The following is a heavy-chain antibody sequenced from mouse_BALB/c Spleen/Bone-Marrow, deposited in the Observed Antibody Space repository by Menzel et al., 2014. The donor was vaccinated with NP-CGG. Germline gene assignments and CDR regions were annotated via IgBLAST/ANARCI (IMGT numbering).Heavy chain of an antibody. D-gene: IGHD2-1*01. CDR2: IYPGNSDT. CDR3: TRDYGNSWYFDV. J-gene: IGHJ1*01. CDR1: GYTFTSYW. V-gene: IGHV1-5*01. Sequence: EVKLLESGTVLARPGASVRMSCKASGYTFTSYWMHWVKQRPGQGLEWIGAIYPGNSDTSYNQKFKGKAKLTAVTSTSTAYMELSSLTNEDSAVYYCTRDYGNSWYFDVWGAGTTVTVSS.